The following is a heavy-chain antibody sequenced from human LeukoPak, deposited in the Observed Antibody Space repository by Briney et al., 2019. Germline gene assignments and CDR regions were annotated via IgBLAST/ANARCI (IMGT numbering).Heavy chain of an antibody. Sequence: AGGSLRLSCAASGFTFSSYAMSWVRQAPGKGLEWVSAISGSGGSTYYADSVKGRFTISRDNSKNTLYLQMNSLRAEDTAVYYCATSQGSYYYDSSGYLVMEGGPYDYWGQGTLVTVSS. V-gene: IGHV3-23*01. CDR2: ISGSGGST. D-gene: IGHD3-22*01. CDR1: GFTFSSYA. CDR3: ATSQGSYYYDSSGYLVMEGGPYDY. J-gene: IGHJ4*02.